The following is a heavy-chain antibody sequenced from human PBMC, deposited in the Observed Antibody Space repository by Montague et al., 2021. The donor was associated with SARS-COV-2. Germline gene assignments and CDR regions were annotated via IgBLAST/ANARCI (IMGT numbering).Heavy chain of an antibody. CDR3: ARAGGDYYYDSSGFLY. D-gene: IGHD3-22*01. CDR1: GFIFSSYE. J-gene: IGHJ4*02. V-gene: IGHV3-48*03. CDR2: ISNSGDTK. Sequence: SLRLSCAASGFIFSSYEMNWVRQAPGKGLEWVSYISNSGDTKYYADSVKGRFTISRDTAKNSLYLQMSSLRAEGTAVYYCARAGGDYYYDSSGFLYWGQGILVTVSS.